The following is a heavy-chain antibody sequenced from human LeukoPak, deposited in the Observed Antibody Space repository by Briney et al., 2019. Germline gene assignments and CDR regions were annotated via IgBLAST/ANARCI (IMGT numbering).Heavy chain of an antibody. D-gene: IGHD3-16*01. Sequence: GASVKVSCKGSGYTFRSYGINWVRQAPGQGLEWMGIINPSGGSTSYAQKFQGRVTMTRDMSTSTVYMELSSLRSEGTAVYYCARSGGGMDYWGQGTLVTVSS. CDR1: GYTFRSYG. V-gene: IGHV1-46*01. CDR2: INPSGGST. J-gene: IGHJ4*02. CDR3: ARSGGGMDY.